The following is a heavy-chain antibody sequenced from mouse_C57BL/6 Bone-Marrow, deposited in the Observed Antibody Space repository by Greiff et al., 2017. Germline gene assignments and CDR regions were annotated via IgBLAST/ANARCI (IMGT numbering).Heavy chain of an antibody. CDR2: ISYDGSN. CDR1: GYSITSGYF. Sequence: VQLKESGPGLVKPSQSLSLTCSVTGYSITSGYFWNCIRQFPGNKLEWMGYISYDGSNNYNPALKNRISITRDTSKNQFFLKLNTVTTEDTATSYCASDGNYPWYFDVGGTGTTVTVSS. D-gene: IGHD2-1*01. CDR3: ASDGNYPWYFDV. J-gene: IGHJ1*03. V-gene: IGHV3-6*01.